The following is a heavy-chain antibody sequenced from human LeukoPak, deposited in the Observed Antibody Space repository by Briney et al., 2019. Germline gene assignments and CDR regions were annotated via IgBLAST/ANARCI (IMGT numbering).Heavy chain of an antibody. V-gene: IGHV3-23*01. D-gene: IGHD1-26*01. Sequence: GGSLRLSCAASGFTFSSYSMNWVRQAPGKGLELVSAISGSGGSTYYADSVKGRFTISRDNSKNTLYLQMNSLRAEDTAVYYCAKDKGVGATALDYWGQGTLVTVSS. J-gene: IGHJ4*02. CDR1: GFTFSSYS. CDR2: ISGSGGST. CDR3: AKDKGVGATALDY.